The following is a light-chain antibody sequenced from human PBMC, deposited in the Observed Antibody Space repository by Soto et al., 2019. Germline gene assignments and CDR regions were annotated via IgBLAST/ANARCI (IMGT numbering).Light chain of an antibody. CDR3: LQYYNFSWT. CDR2: AAF. V-gene: IGKV1-6*01. CDR1: QDIRND. Sequence: AIQMTQSPSSLSASVGDRVTITCRASQDIRNDLAWYQQKPGQAPHLLIFAAFNLQSGVPSRFSGGVAGSDFTLTISSLQPDDFATYYCLQYYNFSWTFGQGTKVDIK. J-gene: IGKJ1*01.